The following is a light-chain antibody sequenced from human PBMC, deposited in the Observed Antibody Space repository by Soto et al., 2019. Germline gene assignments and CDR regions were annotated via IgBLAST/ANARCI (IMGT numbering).Light chain of an antibody. CDR2: EGS. V-gene: IGLV2-23*01. CDR1: SSDVGSYNL. CDR3: SSYAGAVV. J-gene: IGLJ2*01. Sequence: QSALTQPASVSGSPGQSITISCTGTSSDVGSYNLVSWYQHHPGKAPKLMIYEGSNRPSGVSARFSGSKSGNTASLTISGLQAEDEADYYCSSYAGAVVFGGGTKLTFL.